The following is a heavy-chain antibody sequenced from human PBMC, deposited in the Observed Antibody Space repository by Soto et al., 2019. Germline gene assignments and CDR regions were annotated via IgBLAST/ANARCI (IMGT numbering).Heavy chain of an antibody. CDR2: INHSGTT. Sequence: SETLYLTCAVYGGSFSGYYWTWIRQPPGKGLEWIGEINHSGTTTYNPSLKSRVIISVDRSKNQFSLKVNSVTAADTAVYYCARAMVRGPFNWFDPWGLGTLVTVSS. CDR1: GGSFSGYY. D-gene: IGHD3-10*01. V-gene: IGHV4-34*01. CDR3: ARAMVRGPFNWFDP. J-gene: IGHJ5*02.